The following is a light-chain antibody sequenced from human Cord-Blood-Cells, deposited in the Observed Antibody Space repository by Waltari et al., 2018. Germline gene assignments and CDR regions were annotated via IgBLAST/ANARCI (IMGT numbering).Light chain of an antibody. V-gene: IGLV2-11*01. CDR2: DVS. CDR1: SSDVGGYNY. Sequence: QSALTQPRSVSGSPGQSVTISCTGTSSDVGGYNYVSWYQQHPGKAPKLMNYDVSKRPAGVPDRFSGSKSGNTASLTISGLHAEDEADYYCCSYAGSYTLVFGGGTKLTVL. J-gene: IGLJ3*02. CDR3: CSYAGSYTLV.